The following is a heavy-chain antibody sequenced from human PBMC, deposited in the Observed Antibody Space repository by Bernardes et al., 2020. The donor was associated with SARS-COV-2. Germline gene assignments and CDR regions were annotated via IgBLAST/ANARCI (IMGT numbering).Heavy chain of an antibody. CDR1: GGSFSGYY. J-gene: IGHJ4*02. CDR2: INHSGST. D-gene: IGHD3-22*01. Sequence: ETLSLTCAVYGGSFSGYYWSWIRQPPGKGLEWIGEINHSGSTNYNPSLKSRVTISVDTSKNQFSLKLSSVTAADTAVYYCARASDYDSSGYYYGFDYWGQGTLVTVSS. CDR3: ARASDYDSSGYYYGFDY. V-gene: IGHV4-34*01.